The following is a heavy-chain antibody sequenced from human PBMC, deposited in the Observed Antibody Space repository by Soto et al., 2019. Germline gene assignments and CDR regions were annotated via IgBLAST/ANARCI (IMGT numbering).Heavy chain of an antibody. D-gene: IGHD3-22*01. CDR3: GKVAASGYYTVDR. J-gene: IGHJ5*02. Sequence: EVQLVKSGGMLVQPGGSLRLSCAASALTLSTSSMNWVRQAPGKGLEWISYIRRHTSVTAYADSAKGRFTISRDSAKDSMYLLMDRLAVEVTAVYYCGKVAASGYYTVDRWGQGTLVTVSS. CDR2: IRRHTSVT. V-gene: IGHV3-48*01. CDR1: ALTLSTSS.